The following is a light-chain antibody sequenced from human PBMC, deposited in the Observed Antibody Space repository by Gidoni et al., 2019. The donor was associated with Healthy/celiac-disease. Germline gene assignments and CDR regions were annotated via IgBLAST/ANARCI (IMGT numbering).Light chain of an antibody. CDR3: QQANSFPRT. J-gene: IGKJ2*01. CDR1: QGISSW. V-gene: IGKV1-12*01. Sequence: DIQMTQSPSSVSASVGDRVTTTCRASQGISSWLDWYQQKPGKAPKLLIDAASSLQSGVPSRCSGSGAGIDFTLTSSELQPEDFATYYCQQANSFPRTFGQGTKLEIK. CDR2: AAS.